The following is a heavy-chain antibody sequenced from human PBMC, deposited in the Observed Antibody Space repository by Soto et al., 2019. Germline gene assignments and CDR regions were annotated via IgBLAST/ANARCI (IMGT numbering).Heavy chain of an antibody. CDR1: GGTFSSYA. CDR3: ARRSWFQSNRFDP. J-gene: IGHJ5*02. CDR2: IIPIFGTA. Sequence: SVKVSCKASGGTFSSYAISWVRQAPGQGLEWMGGIIPIFGTANYAQKFQGRVTITADESTSTAYMELSSLRSEDTAVYYCARRSWFQSNRFDPWGQGTLVTVPQ. D-gene: IGHD3-22*01. V-gene: IGHV1-69*13.